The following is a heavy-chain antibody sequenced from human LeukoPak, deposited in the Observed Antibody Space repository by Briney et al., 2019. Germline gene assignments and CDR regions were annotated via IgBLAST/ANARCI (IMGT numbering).Heavy chain of an antibody. CDR3: EDDWNYEDY. J-gene: IGHJ4*02. CDR1: GFTFRSYG. Sequence: GRSLRLSCVASGFTFRSYGMDWVRQAPGKGLEWVAVISYDGSNKYYADSVKGRFTISRDNAKNSLYLQMNSLRAEDTATCAREDDWNYEDYWGQGTLVTVSS. D-gene: IGHD1-7*01. V-gene: IGHV3-30*03. CDR2: ISYDGSNK.